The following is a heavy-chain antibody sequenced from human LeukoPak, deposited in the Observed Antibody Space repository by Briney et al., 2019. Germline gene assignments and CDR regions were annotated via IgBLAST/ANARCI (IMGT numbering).Heavy chain of an antibody. CDR3: ARDGIVGAINY. V-gene: IGHV4-34*01. CDR1: GGSFSGYY. Sequence: SETLSLTCAVYGGSFSGYYWSWIRQPPGKGLEWIGEINHSGSTNYNPSPKSRVTISVDTSKNQFSLKLSSVTAADTAVYYCARDGIVGAINYWGQGTLVTVSS. D-gene: IGHD1-26*01. J-gene: IGHJ4*02. CDR2: INHSGST.